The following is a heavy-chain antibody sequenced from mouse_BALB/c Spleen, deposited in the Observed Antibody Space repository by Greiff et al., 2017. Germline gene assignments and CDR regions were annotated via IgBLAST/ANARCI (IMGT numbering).Heavy chain of an antibody. V-gene: IGHV5-17*02. Sequence: EVQRVESGGGLVQPGGSRKLSCAASGFTFSSFGMHWVRQAPEKGLEWVAYISSGSSTIYYADTVKGRFTISRDNPKNTLFLQMTSLRSEDTAMYYCAREGLSERTGSYYYAMDYWGQGTSVTVSS. CDR2: ISSGSSTI. CDR1: GFTFSSFG. J-gene: IGHJ4*01. CDR3: AREGLSERTGSYYYAMDY. D-gene: IGHD4-1*01.